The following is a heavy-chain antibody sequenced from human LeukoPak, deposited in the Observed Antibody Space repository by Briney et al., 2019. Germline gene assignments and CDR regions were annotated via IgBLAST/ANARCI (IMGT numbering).Heavy chain of an antibody. Sequence: GGSLRLSCAGSGFTFSSYAMTWVRQAPGTGLEWVSSISRSDGTTYYADSVKGRFTISRDNSKNTLYLQMNSLRAEDTAVYYCARRWDWYFDLWGRGTLVTVSS. V-gene: IGHV3-23*01. CDR3: ARRWDWYFDL. CDR1: GFTFSSYA. CDR2: ISRSDGTT. D-gene: IGHD6-13*01. J-gene: IGHJ2*01.